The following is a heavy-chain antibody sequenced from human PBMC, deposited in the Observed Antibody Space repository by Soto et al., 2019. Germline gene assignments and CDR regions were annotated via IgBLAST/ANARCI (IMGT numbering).Heavy chain of an antibody. V-gene: IGHV4-30-2*01. D-gene: IGHD5-18*01. Sequence: PSETLSLTCAVSGGSISSGGYSWSWIRQPPGKGLEWIGYIYHSGSTYYNPSLKSRVTISVDRSKNQFSLKLSSVTAADTAVYYCARQGYSYGWYYFDYWGQGTLVTVSS. CDR2: IYHSGST. CDR1: GGSISSGGYS. CDR3: ARQGYSYGWYYFDY. J-gene: IGHJ4*02.